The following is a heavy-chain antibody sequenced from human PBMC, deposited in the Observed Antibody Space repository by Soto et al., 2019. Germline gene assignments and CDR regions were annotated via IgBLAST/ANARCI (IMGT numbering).Heavy chain of an antibody. J-gene: IGHJ5*02. Sequence: GESLNISCKGSGYSFTSYWIGWVRQMPGKGLEWMGIIYPGDSDTRYSPSFQGQVTISADKSISTAYLQWSSLKASDTAMYYCARQKYYYGSGSYSPHNWFDPWGQGTLVTVS. D-gene: IGHD3-10*01. V-gene: IGHV5-51*01. CDR3: ARQKYYYGSGSYSPHNWFDP. CDR1: GYSFTSYW. CDR2: IYPGDSDT.